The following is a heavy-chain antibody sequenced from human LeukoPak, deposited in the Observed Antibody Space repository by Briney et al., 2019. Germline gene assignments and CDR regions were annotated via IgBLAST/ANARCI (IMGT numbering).Heavy chain of an antibody. Sequence: ASVKVSCKAYGYSFTDYFIHWVRQAPGQGLEWMGWINPNRGGTKYAQKFQGRVTMTRDTSISTAYMEMTGLTSDDTAVYYCARDLGLTGDLFDYRGQGTLVTVSS. CDR3: ARDLGLTGDLFDY. D-gene: IGHD7-27*01. CDR1: GYSFTDYF. V-gene: IGHV1-2*02. J-gene: IGHJ4*02. CDR2: INPNRGGT.